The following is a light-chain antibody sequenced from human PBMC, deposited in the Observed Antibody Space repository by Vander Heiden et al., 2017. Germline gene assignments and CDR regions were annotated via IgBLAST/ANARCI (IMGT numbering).Light chain of an antibody. CDR2: GAY. V-gene: IGKV1-39*01. CDR1: QTLINY. J-gene: IGKJ2*01. Sequence: EIQMTQSPSSLPASVGDRVTVTCRASQTLINYLSWYQQKPGKAPKLLIYGAYNLQSGVPSRFSGSGSGTEFTLTISSLQPEDFATYYCLQSATIPSTFGQGTRLEIK. CDR3: LQSATIPST.